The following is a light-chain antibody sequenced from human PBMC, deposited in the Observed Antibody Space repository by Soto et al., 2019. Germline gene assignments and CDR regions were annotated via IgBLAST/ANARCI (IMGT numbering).Light chain of an antibody. V-gene: IGLV2-14*01. CDR2: DVN. J-gene: IGLJ1*01. CDR3: NSYTSSSTSYV. CDR1: SSDVGAYNF. Sequence: ALTQPASVSGSPGQSITISCTGTSSDVGAYNFVSWYQQHPGKAPKLMIYDVNNRPSGVSDRFSGSKSGNTASLTISGLRAEDEADYYCNSYTSSSTSYVFGTGTKVTVL.